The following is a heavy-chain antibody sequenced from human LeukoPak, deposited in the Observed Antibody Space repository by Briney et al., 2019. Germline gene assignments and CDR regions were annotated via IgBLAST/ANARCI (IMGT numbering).Heavy chain of an antibody. V-gene: IGHV3-30*04. CDR3: AREIAAAGYYYYYYGMDV. CDR2: ISYDGSNK. Sequence: PGRSLRLPCAASGFTFSSYAMHWVRQAPGKGLEWVAVISYDGSNKYYADSVKGRFTISRDNSKNTLYLQMNSLRAEDTAVYYCAREIAAAGYYYYYYGMDVWGKGTTVTVSS. J-gene: IGHJ6*04. CDR1: GFTFSSYA. D-gene: IGHD6-13*01.